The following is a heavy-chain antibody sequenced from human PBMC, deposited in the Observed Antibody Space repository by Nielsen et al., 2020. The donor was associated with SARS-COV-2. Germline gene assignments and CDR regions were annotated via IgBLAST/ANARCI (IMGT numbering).Heavy chain of an antibody. J-gene: IGHJ6*02. V-gene: IGHV4-30-4*01. CDR3: ARGGTIFGVVNSGMDV. Sequence: SETLSLTCTVSGGSISSGDYYWCWIRQPPGKGLEWIGYIYYSGSTYYNPSLKSRVTISVDTSKNQFSLKLSSVTAADTALYYCARGGTIFGVVNSGMDVWGQGTTVTVSS. CDR1: GGSISSGDYY. D-gene: IGHD3-3*01. CDR2: IYYSGST.